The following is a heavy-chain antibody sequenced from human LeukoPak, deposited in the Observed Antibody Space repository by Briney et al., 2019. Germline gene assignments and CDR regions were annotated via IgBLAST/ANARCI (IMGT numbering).Heavy chain of an antibody. J-gene: IGHJ5*02. D-gene: IGHD3-10*01. Sequence: SETLSLTCTVSVGSISSSSYYWGWIRQPPGKGLEWIGSIYYSGSTYYNPSLKSRVTISVDTSKNQFSLKLSSVTAVDTAVYYCARSGGWFDPWGQGTLVTVSS. CDR3: ARSGGWFDP. CDR1: VGSISSSSYY. CDR2: IYYSGST. V-gene: IGHV4-39*01.